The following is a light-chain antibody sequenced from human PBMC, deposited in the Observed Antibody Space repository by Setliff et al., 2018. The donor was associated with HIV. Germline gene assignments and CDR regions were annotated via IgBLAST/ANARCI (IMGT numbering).Light chain of an antibody. J-gene: IGLJ3*02. CDR1: SSDVAGYNY. V-gene: IGLV2-14*03. CDR3: SSYTSSSTLV. CDR2: DVT. Sequence: QSALTQPASVSGSPGQSITISCTGTSSDVAGYNYVSWYQQHPGKVPKLMIYDVTNRPSGVSNRFSGSKSGNTASLTISGLHAEDEADYYCSSYTSSSTLVFGGGTKVTVL.